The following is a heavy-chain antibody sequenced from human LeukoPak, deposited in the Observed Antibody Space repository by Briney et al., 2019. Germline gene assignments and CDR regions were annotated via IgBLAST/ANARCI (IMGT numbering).Heavy chain of an antibody. CDR1: GFAFSTYH. CDR3: ANLQKGNYKANF. Sequence: GGSLRLSCVGSGFAFSTYHLSWVRQVPGKGLEWLSVVTDNGGTTYYADSAKGRFTISRDNSKNTLFLQMNGLRAEDTALYYCANLQKGNYKANFWGQGTLVTVSS. V-gene: IGHV3-23*01. J-gene: IGHJ4*02. CDR2: VTDNGGTT. D-gene: IGHD3-10*01.